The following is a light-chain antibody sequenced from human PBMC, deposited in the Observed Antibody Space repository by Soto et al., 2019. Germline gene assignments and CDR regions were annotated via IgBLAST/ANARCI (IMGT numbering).Light chain of an antibody. J-gene: IGLJ1*01. CDR1: SRDVGGYNY. Sequence: QSVLTQPASVSGSPGQSITISCTGTSRDVGGYNYVSWYQQHPGKAPKLMIYDVSNRPPGVSNRFSGSKSGNTASLTISGLQAEDEADYYCSSYTSSSTPYVFGTGTKVTVL. CDR2: DVS. V-gene: IGLV2-14*01. CDR3: SSYTSSSTPYV.